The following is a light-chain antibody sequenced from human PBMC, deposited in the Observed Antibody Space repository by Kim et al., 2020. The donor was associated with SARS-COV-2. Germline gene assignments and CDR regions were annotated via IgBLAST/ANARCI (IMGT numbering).Light chain of an antibody. J-gene: IGLJ2*01. CDR3: QVWDSSPVI. V-gene: IGLV3-9*01. CDR1: NIGSKN. Sequence: SVALGQTARITSGGNNIGSKNVHWYQQKPGQAPVLVIYRDGDRPSGIPERFSGSNSGNTATLTISRAQAGDEADYYCQVWDSSPVIFGGGTKLTVL. CDR2: RDG.